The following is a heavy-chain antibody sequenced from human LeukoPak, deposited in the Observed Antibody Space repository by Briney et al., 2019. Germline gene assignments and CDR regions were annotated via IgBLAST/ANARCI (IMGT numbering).Heavy chain of an antibody. D-gene: IGHD6-13*01. J-gene: IGHJ4*02. Sequence: GGSLRLSCAASGFAFSSYAMSWVRQAPGKGLEWVSAISGSGGSTYYADSVKGRFTISRDNSKNTLYLQMNSLRAEDTAVYYCASLGRQQLVPGYWGQGTLVTVSS. CDR3: ASLGRQQLVPGY. CDR2: ISGSGGST. CDR1: GFAFSSYA. V-gene: IGHV3-23*01.